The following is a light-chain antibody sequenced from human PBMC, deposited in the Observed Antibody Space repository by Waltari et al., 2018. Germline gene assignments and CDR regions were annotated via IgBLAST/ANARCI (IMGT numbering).Light chain of an antibody. CDR2: NIS. Sequence: DVVLTQTPLSSPVTLGQPASSSCRSSQALVHSNGNTDLNWGQQRPGQPPRLLIYNISNRFSGVPDRVSGSGAGTDFTLKISRVEAEDVAVYYCMQTTHFPRTFGQGTKVEIK. V-gene: IGKV2-24*01. CDR3: MQTTHFPRT. J-gene: IGKJ1*01. CDR1: QALVHSNGNTD.